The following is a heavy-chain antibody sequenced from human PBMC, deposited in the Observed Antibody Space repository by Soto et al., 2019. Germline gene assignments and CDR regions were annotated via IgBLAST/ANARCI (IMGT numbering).Heavy chain of an antibody. D-gene: IGHD4-17*01. CDR1: GYTFTSYD. J-gene: IGHJ5*02. CDR3: ARLTGTTPFDWFDP. Sequence: ASVKVSRKASGYTFTSYDINWVRQATGQGLEWMGWMNPNSGNTGYAQKFQGRVTMTRNTSISTAYMELSSLRSEDTAVYYCARLTGTTPFDWFDPWGQGTLVTVSS. CDR2: MNPNSGNT. V-gene: IGHV1-8*01.